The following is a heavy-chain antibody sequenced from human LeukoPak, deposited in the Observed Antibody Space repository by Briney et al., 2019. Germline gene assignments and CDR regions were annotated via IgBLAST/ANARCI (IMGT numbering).Heavy chain of an antibody. CDR3: ARGNTTRGGDYGMDV. D-gene: IGHD3-16*01. Sequence: SVTVSCKASGGTFSSYAISWVRQAPGQGLEWMGGIIPIFGTANYAQKFQGRVTITADKSTSTAYMELSSLRSEDTAVYYCARGNTTRGGDYGMDVWGKGTTVTVSS. CDR2: IIPIFGTA. J-gene: IGHJ6*04. CDR1: GGTFSSYA. V-gene: IGHV1-69*06.